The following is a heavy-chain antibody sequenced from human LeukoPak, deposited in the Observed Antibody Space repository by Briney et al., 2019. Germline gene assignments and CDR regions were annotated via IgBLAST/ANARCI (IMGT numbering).Heavy chain of an antibody. V-gene: IGHV3-21*01. D-gene: IGHD1-26*01. CDR1: GITLSNYG. Sequence: PGGSLRLSCAVSGITLSNYGMSWVRQAPGKGLEWVSSISSSSSYIYYVDSVKGRFTISGDNSKNTLYLQMNSLRAEDTAVYYCAKDAHHLRRELLLDLYFDYWGQGTLVTVSS. CDR2: ISSSSSYI. J-gene: IGHJ4*02. CDR3: AKDAHHLRRELLLDLYFDY.